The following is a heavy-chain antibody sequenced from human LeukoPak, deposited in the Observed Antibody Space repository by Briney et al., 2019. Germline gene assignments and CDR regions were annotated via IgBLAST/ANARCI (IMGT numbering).Heavy chain of an antibody. Sequence: PSETLSLTCTVSGGSISSYYWSWIRQPPGKGLEWIGYIYYSGSTNYNPSLKSRVTISVDTSKNQFSLKLSSVTPADTAVYYCARRPLGWGNAFDIWGQGTMVTVSS. V-gene: IGHV4-59*08. CDR2: IYYSGST. J-gene: IGHJ3*02. CDR3: ARRPLGWGNAFDI. D-gene: IGHD3-16*01. CDR1: GGSISSYY.